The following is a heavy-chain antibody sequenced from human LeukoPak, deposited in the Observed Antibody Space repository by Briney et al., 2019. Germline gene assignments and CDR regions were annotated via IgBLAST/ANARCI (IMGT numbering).Heavy chain of an antibody. Sequence: GASVKLSCNASGYTFTSYGISWVRQAPGQALEWRGWSSAYNGNTNYAHKLQGTVTITTDTSTSTAYMELRRLRSDDTDVYSCGRSGEADGECGYWGQGTLVTVSS. CDR3: GRSGEADGECGY. J-gene: IGHJ4*02. V-gene: IGHV1-18*01. CDR1: GYTFTSYG. D-gene: IGHD3-10*01. CDR2: SSAYNGNT.